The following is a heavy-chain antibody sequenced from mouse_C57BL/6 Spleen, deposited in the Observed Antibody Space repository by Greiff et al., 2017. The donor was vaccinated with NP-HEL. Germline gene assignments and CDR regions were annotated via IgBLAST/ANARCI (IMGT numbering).Heavy chain of an antibody. CDR3: ARLCLTGDAY. Sequence: QVQLQQPGAELVKPGASVKLSCKASGYTFTSYWMHWVKQRPGQGLEWIGMIHPNSGSTNYNAKFKSKATLTADKSSSTAYMQLSSLTSEDSAVYDCARLCLTGDAYGGQGTLVTVSA. D-gene: IGHD4-1*01. V-gene: IGHV1-64*01. J-gene: IGHJ3*01. CDR1: GYTFTSYW. CDR2: IHPNSGST.